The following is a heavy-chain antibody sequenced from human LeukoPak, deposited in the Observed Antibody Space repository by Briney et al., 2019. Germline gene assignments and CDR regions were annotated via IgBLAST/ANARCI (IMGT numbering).Heavy chain of an antibody. Sequence: SVKVSCKASGGTFSSYTISWVRQAPGQGLEWRGRSIPILGIANYAQKFQGRVTITADKSTSTAYMELSSLRSEDTAVYYWARDRGRRYYDSSGYQPFDYWGQGTLVTVSS. CDR1: GGTFSSYT. CDR3: ARDRGRRYYDSSGYQPFDY. CDR2: SIPILGIA. J-gene: IGHJ4*02. V-gene: IGHV1-69*04. D-gene: IGHD3-22*01.